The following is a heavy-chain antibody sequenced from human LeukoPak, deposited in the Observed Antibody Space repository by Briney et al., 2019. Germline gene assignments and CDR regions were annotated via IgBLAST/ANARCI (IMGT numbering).Heavy chain of an antibody. CDR2: INGGGDTT. CDR3: ARGTDGEGYYRPFDY. D-gene: IGHD3-10*01. V-gene: IGHV3-23*01. CDR1: GFTFGNSG. J-gene: IGHJ4*02. Sequence: GGSLRLSCVASGFTFGNSGMSWVRQAPGKGLEWVSSINGGGDTTYYADSVRGRFTISRDNSKNTLFLQMNSLRAEDTAVYYCARGTDGEGYYRPFDYWGQGTLVTVSS.